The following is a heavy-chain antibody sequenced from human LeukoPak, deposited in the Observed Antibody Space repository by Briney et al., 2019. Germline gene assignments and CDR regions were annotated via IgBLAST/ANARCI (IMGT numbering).Heavy chain of an antibody. V-gene: IGHV1-8*01. CDR1: GYTFTSYD. CDR3: ARGDFWSGYHDY. Sequence: GASVKVSCKASGYTFTSYDINWVRQATGQGLEWMGWMNPNSGNTGYAQKFQGRVTMTRNTSISTAYMELSSLRPEDTAVYYCARGDFWSGYHDYWGQGTLVTVSS. CDR2: MNPNSGNT. D-gene: IGHD3-3*01. J-gene: IGHJ4*02.